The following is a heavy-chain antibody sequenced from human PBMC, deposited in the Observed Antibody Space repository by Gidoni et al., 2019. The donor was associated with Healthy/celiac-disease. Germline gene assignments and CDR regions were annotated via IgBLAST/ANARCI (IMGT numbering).Heavy chain of an antibody. CDR2: IWYDVSNK. J-gene: IGHJ6*02. V-gene: IGHV3-33*01. CDR3: ARDQYTARLWFGPYGGMDV. Sequence: QVQLVESGGGVVQPGRSLRLSCAASGFTFSTYGMHWVRQAPGKGLEWVAVIWYDVSNKYYADSVKGRFTISRDNSKNTLYLQMNSLRAEDTAVYYCARDQYTARLWFGPYGGMDVWGQGTTVTVSS. CDR1: GFTFSTYG. D-gene: IGHD3-10*01.